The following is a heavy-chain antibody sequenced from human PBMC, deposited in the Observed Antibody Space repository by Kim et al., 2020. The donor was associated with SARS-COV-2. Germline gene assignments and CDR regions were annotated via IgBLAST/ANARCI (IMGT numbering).Heavy chain of an antibody. Sequence: SETLSLTCTVSGYSTSSGYYWGWIRQPPGKGLEWIGSIYHSVSTYYNPSLKSRVTISVDTSKNQFSLKLSSVTAADTAVYYCARDSWGYYYDSSGDYWGQGTLVTVSS. D-gene: IGHD3-22*01. CDR3: ARDSWGYYYDSSGDY. V-gene: IGHV4-38-2*02. CDR2: IYHSVST. CDR1: GYSTSSGYY. J-gene: IGHJ4*02.